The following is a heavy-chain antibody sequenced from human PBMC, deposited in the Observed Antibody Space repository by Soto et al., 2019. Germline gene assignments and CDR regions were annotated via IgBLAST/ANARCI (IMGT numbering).Heavy chain of an antibody. CDR1: GGSISSGGYS. V-gene: IGHV4-30-2*02. CDR3: AKGRDWFDP. Sequence: PSETLSLTCAVSGGSISSGGYSWTWIRQPPGKGLEWIGYIYHGASTYYNPSLKSRVTISVDRSKNQFSLKLSSVTAADTAVYYCAKGRDWFDPWGQGTLVTVSS. J-gene: IGHJ5*02. D-gene: IGHD1-26*01. CDR2: IYHGAST.